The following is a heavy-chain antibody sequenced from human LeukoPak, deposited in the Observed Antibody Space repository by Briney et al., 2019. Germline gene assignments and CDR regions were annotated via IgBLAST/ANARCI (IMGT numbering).Heavy chain of an antibody. CDR3: ARVGGSYGFLSQKPRYFQH. CDR2: ISSGSTI. Sequence: GGSLRLSCAASGFTFSSYEMNWVRQAPGKGLEWVSYISSGSTIYYADSVKGRFTISRDNAKNSLYLQMNSLRAEDTAVYYCARVGGSYGFLSQKPRYFQHWGQGTLVTVSS. J-gene: IGHJ1*01. CDR1: GFTFSSYE. V-gene: IGHV3-48*03. D-gene: IGHD1-26*01.